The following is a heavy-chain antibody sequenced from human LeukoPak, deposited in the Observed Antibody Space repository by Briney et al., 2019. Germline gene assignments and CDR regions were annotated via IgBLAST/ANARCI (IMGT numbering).Heavy chain of an antibody. Sequence: PGGSLRLSCAASGFTFNNYAVNWVRQAPGKGLEWVSAISSSGGGTYYADSVKGRFTISRDNSKNTLYLQMNSLRVEDTAIYYCAKAPQGKSSYALPANWGQGTLVTVSS. CDR3: AKAPQGKSSYALPAN. V-gene: IGHV3-23*01. D-gene: IGHD5-12*01. CDR2: ISSSGGGT. J-gene: IGHJ4*02. CDR1: GFTFNNYA.